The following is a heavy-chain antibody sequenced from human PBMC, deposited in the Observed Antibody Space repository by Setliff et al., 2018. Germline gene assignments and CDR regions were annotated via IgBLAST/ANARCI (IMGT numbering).Heavy chain of an antibody. CDR3: VRARTTNYDFWSGLNAFDI. CDR1: GFTFSIYA. Sequence: GGSLRLSCAASGFTFSIYAMTWVRQAPGKGLEWVANIKQDGSDKYYVDSVKGRFTISRDNAKNSLSLQMNSLRAEDTAVYYCVRARTTNYDFWSGLNAFDIWGQGTMVTVSS. V-gene: IGHV3-7*03. J-gene: IGHJ3*02. CDR2: IKQDGSDK. D-gene: IGHD3-3*01.